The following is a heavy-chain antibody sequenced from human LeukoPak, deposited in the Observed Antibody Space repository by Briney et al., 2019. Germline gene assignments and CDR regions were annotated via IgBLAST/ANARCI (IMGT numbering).Heavy chain of an antibody. CDR2: ISYDGNNK. Sequence: GGSLRLSCAASGFTFSSYAMHWVRQAPGKGLEWVALISYDGNNKYYADSVKGRFTISRDNSKNTLYLQMNSLRAEDTAVYYCAREWGCNYWGQGTLVTVSS. CDR3: AREWGCNY. D-gene: IGHD7-27*01. CDR1: GFTFSSYA. V-gene: IGHV3-30-3*01. J-gene: IGHJ4*02.